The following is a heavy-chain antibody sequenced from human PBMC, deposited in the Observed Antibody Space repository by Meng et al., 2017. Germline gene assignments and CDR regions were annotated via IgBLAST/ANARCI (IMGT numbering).Heavy chain of an antibody. Sequence: VLRVRSGAAGSRPGSSVKVTRKAYGGTFHSHSISWVRQAPGQGLEVMGRIIPIFGTANNAQKFQGRVTITADKSTSTAYMELSSLRSEDTAVYYCARDLPDYYDSSGYPYWGQGTLVTVSS. D-gene: IGHD3-22*01. V-gene: IGHV1-69*06. CDR2: IIPIFGTA. CDR3: ARDLPDYYDSSGYPY. J-gene: IGHJ4*02. CDR1: GGTFHSHS.